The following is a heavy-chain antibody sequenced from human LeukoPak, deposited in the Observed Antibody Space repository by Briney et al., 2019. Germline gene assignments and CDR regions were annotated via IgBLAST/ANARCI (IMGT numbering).Heavy chain of an antibody. CDR2: FDPEDGET. CDR1: GYTLTELS. J-gene: IGHJ6*02. V-gene: IGHV1-24*01. Sequence: GASVKVSCKVSGYTLTELSMHWVRQAPGKGLEWMGGFDPEDGETIYAQKFQGRVTMTEDTSTDTAYMELSSLRSEDTAVYYCATGPPYYYGSGRIDLVPMDVWGQGTTVTVSS. D-gene: IGHD3-10*01. CDR3: ATGPPYYYGSGRIDLVPMDV.